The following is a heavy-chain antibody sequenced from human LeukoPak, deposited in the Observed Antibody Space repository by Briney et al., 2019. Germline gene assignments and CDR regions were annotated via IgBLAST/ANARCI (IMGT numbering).Heavy chain of an antibody. CDR1: GFNFNTYG. D-gene: IGHD2-8*01. CDR3: AGEVVRDVSGVDYTWLDP. J-gene: IGHJ5*02. CDR2: IWHDGSDE. Sequence: PGGSLRLSCAASGFNFNTYGMHWVRQTPGKGREWVAVIWHDGSDEYYADSVKGRFTISRDNSKSLVYLQMDSLRDEDTAVYYCAGEVVRDVSGVDYTWLDPWGQGTLVFVS. V-gene: IGHV3-33*01.